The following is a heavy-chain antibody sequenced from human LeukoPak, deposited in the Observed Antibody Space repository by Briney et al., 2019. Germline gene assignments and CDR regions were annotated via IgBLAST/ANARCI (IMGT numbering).Heavy chain of an antibody. CDR3: ARPWGEIFTDSDLSKY. Sequence: GGSLRLSCAASGFTFSSCGKHWVRQAPGKGLEWVAFIRYDINTKSYADSVKGRFTISRDNSQNTLYLQMNSLRPEDTAVYYCARPWGEIFTDSDLSKYWGQGTLVTVSS. CDR2: IRYDINTK. D-gene: IGHD3-9*01. V-gene: IGHV3-30*19. J-gene: IGHJ4*02. CDR1: GFTFSSCG.